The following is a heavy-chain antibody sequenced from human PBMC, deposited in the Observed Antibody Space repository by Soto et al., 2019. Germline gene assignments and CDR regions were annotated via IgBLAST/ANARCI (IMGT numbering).Heavy chain of an antibody. J-gene: IGHJ6*02. CDR1: GFTFSSYA. D-gene: IGHD3-22*01. CDR2: ISGSGGST. Sequence: PWGSLRLSCAASGFTFSSYAMSWVRQAPGKGLEWVSAISGSGGSTYYADSVKGRFTISRDNSKNTLYLQMNSLRAEDTAVYYCAKGKGYITMILVVIIHPPLYGMDVWGQGTTVTVSS. V-gene: IGHV3-23*01. CDR3: AKGKGYITMILVVIIHPPLYGMDV.